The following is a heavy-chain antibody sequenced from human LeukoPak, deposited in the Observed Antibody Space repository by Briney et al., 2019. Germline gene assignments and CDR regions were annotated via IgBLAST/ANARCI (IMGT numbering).Heavy chain of an antibody. CDR1: GFTFSSYS. V-gene: IGHV3-21*01. D-gene: IGHD3-10*01. J-gene: IGHJ4*02. CDR2: ISSSSSYI. CDR3: ARGLWFGELGFDY. Sequence: GGSLRLSCAASGFTFSSYSMNWVRQAPGKGLEWVSSISSSSSYIYYADSVKGRFTISRDNAKNSLYLQMNSLRAQDTAVYYCARGLWFGELGFDYWGQGTLVTVSS.